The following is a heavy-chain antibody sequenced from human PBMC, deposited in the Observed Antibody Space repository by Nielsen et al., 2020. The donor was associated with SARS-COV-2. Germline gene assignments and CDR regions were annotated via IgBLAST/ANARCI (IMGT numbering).Heavy chain of an antibody. CDR2: INTNTGNP. CDR1: GYTFTNYA. V-gene: IGHV7-4-1*02. CDR3: ATPYSSGDQYYYYFYMDV. J-gene: IGHJ6*03. Sequence: ASVKVSCKAFGYTFTNYAMNWVRQAPGQGLEWMGWINTNTGNPTYAQGFTGRFVFSLDTSVSTAYLQISSLKAEDTAVYYCATPYSSGDQYYYYFYMDVWGKGTTVTVSS. D-gene: IGHD4-11*01.